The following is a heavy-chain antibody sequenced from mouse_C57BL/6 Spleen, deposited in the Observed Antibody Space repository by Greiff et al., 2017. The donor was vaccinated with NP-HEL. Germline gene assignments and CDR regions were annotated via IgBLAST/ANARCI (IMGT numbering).Heavy chain of an antibody. J-gene: IGHJ4*01. CDR2: IDPSDSYT. Sequence: QVQLQQPGAELVMPGASVKLSCKASGYTFTSYWMHWVKQRPGQGLEWIGEIDPSDSYTNYNQKFKGKSTLTVDKSSSTAYMQLSSLTSEDSAVYYCATELSGMDYWGQGTSVTVSS. CDR1: GYTFTSYW. CDR3: ATELSGMDY. V-gene: IGHV1-69*01.